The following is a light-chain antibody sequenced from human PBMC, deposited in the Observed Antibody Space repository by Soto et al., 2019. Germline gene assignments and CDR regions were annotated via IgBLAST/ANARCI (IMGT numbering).Light chain of an antibody. Sequence: DIQMTQSPSTLSASVGDRVTITWRASQSINTYLAWYQQKPGKAPKVLIYEASTLQSGVPSRFSGSGSGTEFTLTISSLQPDDFATYYCQLYYTYPWTFGQGTKVEIK. CDR1: QSINTY. V-gene: IGKV1-5*03. CDR2: EAS. CDR3: QLYYTYPWT. J-gene: IGKJ1*01.